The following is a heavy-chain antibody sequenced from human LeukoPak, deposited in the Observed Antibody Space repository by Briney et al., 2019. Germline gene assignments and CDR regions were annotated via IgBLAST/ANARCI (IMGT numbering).Heavy chain of an antibody. V-gene: IGHV3-23*01. Sequence: GGSLRLSCAASGLTFSSYAMSWVRQAPGKGLEWVSAISGSGGSTYYADSVKGRFTISRDNSKNTLYLQMNSLRAEDTAVYYCAKDPDKRYYFDYWGQGTLVTVSS. CDR1: GLTFSSYA. D-gene: IGHD1-14*01. J-gene: IGHJ4*02. CDR2: ISGSGGST. CDR3: AKDPDKRYYFDY.